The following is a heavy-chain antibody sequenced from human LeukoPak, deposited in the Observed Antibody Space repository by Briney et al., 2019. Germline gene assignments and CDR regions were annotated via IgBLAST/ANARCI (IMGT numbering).Heavy chain of an antibody. V-gene: IGHV5-51*01. Sequence: GESLKISCKGSGYSLTSYWIGWVRQMPGKGLEWMGIIYPGDSDTRYSPSFQGQVTISADKSISTAYLQWSSLKASDTAMYYCARASLGYSSSSPFDYWGQGTLVTVSS. CDR2: IYPGDSDT. CDR3: ARASLGYSSSSPFDY. J-gene: IGHJ4*02. CDR1: GYSLTSYW. D-gene: IGHD6-6*01.